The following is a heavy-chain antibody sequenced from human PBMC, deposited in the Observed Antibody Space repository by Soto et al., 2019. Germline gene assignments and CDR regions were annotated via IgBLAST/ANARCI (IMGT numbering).Heavy chain of an antibody. J-gene: IGHJ6*01. D-gene: IGHD3-22*01. CDR3: ASVVEYYDPDYGYGMDV. CDR2: ISSSSSYK. Sequence: EVQLVESGGGLVKPGGSLRLSCAASGFTFSSYSMNWVRQAPGKGLEWVSSISSSSSYKYYADSVKGRFTISRDNAKASLYLQMNSLLAEDTAVYYCASVVEYYDPDYGYGMDVGGQGTTVNFSS. V-gene: IGHV3-21*01. CDR1: GFTFSSYS.